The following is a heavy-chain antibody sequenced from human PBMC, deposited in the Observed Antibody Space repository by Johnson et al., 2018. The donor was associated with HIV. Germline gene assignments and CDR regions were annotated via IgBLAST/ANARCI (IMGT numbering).Heavy chain of an antibody. CDR3: ARGSYDGDAFDI. J-gene: IGHJ3*02. D-gene: IGHD1-26*01. Sequence: VQLLESGGGSVQPGGSLRLSCAASGFSISNYDMHWVRQVTGKRLEWVSGIATTGDTYYLGSVKGRFTISRENAKNSLYLQVNSLRAGDTALYYCARGSYDGDAFDIWGQGTMVTVSS. CDR1: GFSISNYD. V-gene: IGHV3-13*01. CDR2: IATTGDT.